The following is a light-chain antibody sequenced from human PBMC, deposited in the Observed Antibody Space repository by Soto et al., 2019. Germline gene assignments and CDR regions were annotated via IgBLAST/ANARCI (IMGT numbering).Light chain of an antibody. J-gene: IGKJ4*02. Sequence: DIVLTQSASTLSVSPGESATLPCRASQSIXSNFAWYQQKPGQAPRVIXDGASTRATGSPARLSGSGSGTEFTLTISSLQSEDFAVYYCQQYNNGTLTFGGGTKVDIK. CDR2: GAS. V-gene: IGKV3-15*01. CDR1: QSIXSN. CDR3: QQYNNGTLT.